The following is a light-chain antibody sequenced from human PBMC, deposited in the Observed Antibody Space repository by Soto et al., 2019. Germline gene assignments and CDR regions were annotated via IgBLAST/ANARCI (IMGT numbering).Light chain of an antibody. Sequence: DIQMTQSPSTLSAFVGDRVTITCRASQSISSWLAWYQQKPGKVPKLLIYQASTLKSGVPSRFSGTGSGTEYTLTINSLQPDDFAIYYCQQYNSYPLTFGGGTKVGIK. J-gene: IGKJ4*01. V-gene: IGKV1-5*03. CDR1: QSISSW. CDR2: QAS. CDR3: QQYNSYPLT.